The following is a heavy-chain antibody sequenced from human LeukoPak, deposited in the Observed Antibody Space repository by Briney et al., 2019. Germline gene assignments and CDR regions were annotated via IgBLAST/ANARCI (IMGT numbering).Heavy chain of an antibody. CDR3: ATDAECSGYDYYFDY. J-gene: IGHJ4*02. CDR2: FDPEDGET. Sequence: ASVKVSCKVSGYTLTELSMHWVRQAPGKGLEWMGGFDPEDGETVYAQKFQGRVTMTEDTSTDTAYMELSSLRSEDTAVYYCATDAECSGYDYYFDYWGQGTLVTVSS. D-gene: IGHD5-12*01. CDR1: GYTLTELS. V-gene: IGHV1-24*01.